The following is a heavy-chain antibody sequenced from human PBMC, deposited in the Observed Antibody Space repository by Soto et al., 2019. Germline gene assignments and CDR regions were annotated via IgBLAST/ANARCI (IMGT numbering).Heavy chain of an antibody. V-gene: IGHV4-34*01. CDR2: INHTGGT. J-gene: IGHJ5*02. CDR1: GGSVNGYY. CDR3: ATRITVFGLLIPPFDP. D-gene: IGHD3-3*01. Sequence: SETLSLTCAVYGGSVNGYYWNWIRQPPGKGLEWIGAINHTGGTHYNPSLKSRVTMSVDTSKNQFSLRLSSVTAADTAIYYCATRITVFGLLIPPFDPWGQGTQVTVSS.